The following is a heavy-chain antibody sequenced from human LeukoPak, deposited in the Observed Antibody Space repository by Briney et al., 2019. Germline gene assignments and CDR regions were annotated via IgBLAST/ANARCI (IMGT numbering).Heavy chain of an antibody. Sequence: PSETLSLTCTVSGGHISSYYWSWVRQPPGEGLEWIGYVYYTGSTNYNPSLKSRVSISVDTSKNQFSLKLRSVSAADTAVYYCARGGIIENDYRGQGTLVTVSS. D-gene: IGHD2-15*01. V-gene: IGHV4-59*01. CDR1: GGHISSYY. CDR2: VYYTGST. J-gene: IGHJ4*02. CDR3: ARGGIIENDY.